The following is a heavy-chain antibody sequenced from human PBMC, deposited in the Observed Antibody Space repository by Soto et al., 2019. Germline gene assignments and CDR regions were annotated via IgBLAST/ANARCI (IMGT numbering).Heavy chain of an antibody. V-gene: IGHV1-58*01. J-gene: IGHJ1*01. CDR3: AKDGLRDTMIQTEYFQH. CDR2: IVVGSGNT. D-gene: IGHD3-22*01. Sequence: ASVKVSCKASGFTFTSSAVHWVRQARGQRLEWIGWIVVGSGNTNYAQKFQERVTITRDMSTSTAYMELSSLRSEDTAVYYCAKDGLRDTMIQTEYFQHWGQGTLVTVPQ. CDR1: GFTFTSSA.